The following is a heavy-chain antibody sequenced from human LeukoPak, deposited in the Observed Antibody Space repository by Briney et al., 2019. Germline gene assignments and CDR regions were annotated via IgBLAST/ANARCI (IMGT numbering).Heavy chain of an antibody. J-gene: IGHJ4*02. CDR2: IYYSGST. D-gene: IGHD4-17*01. V-gene: IGHV4-39*01. Sequence: KPSETLSLTCSVSGDSIALSFYYWGWIRQPPGKGLEWIGSIYYSGSTYYNPSLKSRVTISVDTSKNQFSLKLSSVTAADTAVYYCARHSPYGDYYYSDYWGQGTLVTVSS. CDR1: GDSIALSFYY. CDR3: ARHSPYGDYYYSDY.